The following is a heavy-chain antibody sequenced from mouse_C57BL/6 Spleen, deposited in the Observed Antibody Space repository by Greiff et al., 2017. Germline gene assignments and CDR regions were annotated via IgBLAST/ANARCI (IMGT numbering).Heavy chain of an antibody. V-gene: IGHV1-52*01. D-gene: IGHD1-1*01. CDR1: GYTFTSYW. J-gene: IGHJ1*03. CDR3: ARGTTVVATPYFDV. Sequence: QVQLQQPGAELVRPGSSVKLSCKASGYTFTSYWMHWVKQRPIQGLEWIGNIDPSDSETHYNQKFKDKATLTVDKSSSTAYMQLSSLTSEDSAVYYCARGTTVVATPYFDVWGTGTTVTVSS. CDR2: IDPSDSET.